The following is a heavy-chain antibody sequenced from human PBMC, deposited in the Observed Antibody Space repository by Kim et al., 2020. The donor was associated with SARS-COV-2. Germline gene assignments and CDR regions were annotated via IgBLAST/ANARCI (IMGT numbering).Heavy chain of an antibody. D-gene: IGHD2-2*01. CDR2: IRSKAYGGTT. Sequence: GGSLRLSCTASGFTFGDYAMSWFRQAPGKGLEWVGFIRSKAYGGTTEYAASVKGRFTISRDDSKSIAYLQMNSLKTEDTAVYYCTRAGPTGYCSSTSCYGGGPVDVWGQGTTVTVSS. CDR3: TRAGPTGYCSSTSCYGGGPVDV. J-gene: IGHJ6*02. V-gene: IGHV3-49*03. CDR1: GFTFGDYA.